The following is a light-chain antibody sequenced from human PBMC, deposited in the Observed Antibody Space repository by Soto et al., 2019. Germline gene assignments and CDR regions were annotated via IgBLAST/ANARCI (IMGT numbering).Light chain of an antibody. CDR2: ENN. CDR3: GTWDSSPSSRHV. Sequence: QSVLTQPPSVSAAPGQKVTISCSGSSSNIGNNYVSWYQQLPGTAPKLLIYENNKRPSGIPDRFSGSKSGTSATLGITGLQTGDESDYYCGTWDSSPSSRHVFGTGTEVTDL. CDR1: SSNIGNNY. J-gene: IGLJ1*01. V-gene: IGLV1-51*02.